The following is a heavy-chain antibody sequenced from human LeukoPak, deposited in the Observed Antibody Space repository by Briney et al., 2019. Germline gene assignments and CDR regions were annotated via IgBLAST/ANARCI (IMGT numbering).Heavy chain of an antibody. CDR1: GFTVSSNY. D-gene: IGHD6-13*01. CDR3: ARETGTYSSSWAPDY. CDR2: ISGSGGST. J-gene: IGHJ4*02. V-gene: IGHV3-21*01. Sequence: GGSLRLSCAASGFTVSSNYMSWVRQAPGKGLEWVSAISGSGGSTYYADSVKGRFTISRDNAKNALYLQMNSLRAEDTAVYYCARETGTYSSSWAPDYWDQGTLVTVSS.